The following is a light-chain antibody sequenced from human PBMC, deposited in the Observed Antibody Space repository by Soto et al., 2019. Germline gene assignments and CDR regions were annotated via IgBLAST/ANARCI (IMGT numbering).Light chain of an antibody. CDR1: RSVRSY. J-gene: IGKJ5*01. CDR3: QQRYAWPPIT. V-gene: IGKV3-11*01. Sequence: EIVLTQSPATLSLSPGERATLSCRASRSVRSYLAWYQQKPGQAPRLLIYDASNRAAGIPARFSGSGSETDFTVTIGNLEPGDFAVYYCQQRYAWPPITFGQGTRLEIK. CDR2: DAS.